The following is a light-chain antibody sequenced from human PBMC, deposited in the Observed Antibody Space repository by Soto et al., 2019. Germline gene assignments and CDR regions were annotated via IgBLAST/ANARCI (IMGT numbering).Light chain of an antibody. J-gene: IGLJ2*01. Sequence: NFMLTQSHSVSESPGKTVTISCTRSSGSIASNYVQWYQQRPGSAPTTVIYEDNQRPSGVPDRFSGSIDSSSNSASLTISGLKTGEEADYYCQSYDSGTVVFGGGTKLTVL. CDR3: QSYDSGTVV. CDR2: EDN. V-gene: IGLV6-57*04. CDR1: SGSIASNY.